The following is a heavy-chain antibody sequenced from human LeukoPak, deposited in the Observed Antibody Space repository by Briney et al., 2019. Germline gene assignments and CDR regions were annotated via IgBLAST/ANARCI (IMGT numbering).Heavy chain of an antibody. J-gene: IGHJ6*03. V-gene: IGHV3-30*02. CDR3: ARAVTAMVTIGSYYYYYMDV. D-gene: IGHD5-18*01. Sequence: GGSLRLSCAASGFTFSSYGMHWVRQAPGKGLEWVAFIRYDGSNKYYADSVKGRFTISRDNSKNTLYLQMNSLRAEDTAVYYCARAVTAMVTIGSYYYYYMDVWGKGTTVTVSS. CDR1: GFTFSSYG. CDR2: IRYDGSNK.